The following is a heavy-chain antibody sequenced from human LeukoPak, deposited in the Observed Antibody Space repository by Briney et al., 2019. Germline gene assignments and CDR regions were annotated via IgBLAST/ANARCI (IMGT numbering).Heavy chain of an antibody. CDR2: ISTYNANT. Sequence: ASVKVSCKASGYTFTSYDINWVRQAPGQGLEWMGWISTYNANTNYAQKLQGRVTMTTDTSTSTAYMELRSLRSDDTAVYYCARERRFGELSPEYWGQGTLVTVSS. D-gene: IGHD3-10*01. J-gene: IGHJ4*02. V-gene: IGHV1-18*01. CDR1: GYTFTSYD. CDR3: ARERRFGELSPEY.